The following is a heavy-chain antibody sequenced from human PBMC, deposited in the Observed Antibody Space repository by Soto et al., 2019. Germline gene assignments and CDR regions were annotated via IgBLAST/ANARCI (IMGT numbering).Heavy chain of an antibody. CDR2: ISRTGDSA. Sequence: EVHLLESGGALVQPGGSLTLSCAASGFSLSDYAMSWVRQAPGKGLEWVSSISRTGDSAYYADSVKGRFAISRDRSKNRLSLQMNSLRVEDTAVYYCAKGPDGSGYYHNWFDSWGQGTLITVSS. D-gene: IGHD3-22*01. V-gene: IGHV3-23*01. J-gene: IGHJ5*01. CDR3: AKGPDGSGYYHNWFDS. CDR1: GFSLSDYA.